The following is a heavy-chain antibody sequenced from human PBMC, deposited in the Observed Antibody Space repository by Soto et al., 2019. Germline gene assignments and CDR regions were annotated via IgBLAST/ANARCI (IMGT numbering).Heavy chain of an antibody. CDR3: AREGGQGVVTTLTFWAFDI. J-gene: IGHJ3*02. CDR2: IIPIFGTA. D-gene: IGHD4-17*01. Sequence: QVQLVQSGAEVKKPGSSVKVSCKASGGTFSSYAISWVRQAPGQGLEWMGGIIPIFGTANYAQKFQGRVTITADESTSTGYMELSSLRSEDTAVYDCAREGGQGVVTTLTFWAFDIWGQGPMVTVSS. V-gene: IGHV1-69*12. CDR1: GGTFSSYA.